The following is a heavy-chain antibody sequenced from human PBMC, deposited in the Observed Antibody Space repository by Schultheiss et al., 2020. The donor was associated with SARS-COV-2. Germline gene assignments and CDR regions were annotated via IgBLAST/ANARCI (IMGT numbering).Heavy chain of an antibody. CDR3: ARAMATIIGIFDY. V-gene: IGHV3-30*01. CDR2: ISYDGSNK. Sequence: GGSLRLSCAASGFTFSNAWMNWVRQAPGKGLEWVAVISYDGSNKYYADSVKGRVTISRDNSKNTLYLQMNSLRAEDTAVYYCARAMATIIGIFDYWGQGTLVTVSS. J-gene: IGHJ4*02. CDR1: GFTFSNAW. D-gene: IGHD5-12*01.